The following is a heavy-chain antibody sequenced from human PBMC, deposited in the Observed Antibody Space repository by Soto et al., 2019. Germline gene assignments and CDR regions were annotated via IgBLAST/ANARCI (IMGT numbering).Heavy chain of an antibody. CDR3: ARDPGRYYYMDV. V-gene: IGHV4-31*03. Sequence: QVQLQESGPGLVKPSQTLSLTCTVSGGSISSGGYYWSWIRQHPGKGLEWIGYIYYSGSTYYNPYLRGRVTLSVDTSKKQFSLKLSSVTAADTAVYHCARDPGRYYYMDVWGKGSTVTVSS. CDR2: IYYSGST. J-gene: IGHJ6*03. CDR1: GGSISSGGYY.